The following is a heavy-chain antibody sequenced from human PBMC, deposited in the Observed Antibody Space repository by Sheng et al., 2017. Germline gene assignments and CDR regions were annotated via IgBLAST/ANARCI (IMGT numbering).Heavy chain of an antibody. Sequence: QVQLVESGGGVVQPGRSLRLSCAASGFTFSSYAMHWVRQAPGKGLEWVAVISYDGSNKYYADSVKGRFTISRDNSKNTLYLQMNSLRAEDTAVYYCARDWNYGGYVYYYYGMDVWGQGTTVTVSS. CDR3: ARDWNYGGYVYYYYGMDV. V-gene: IGHV3-30*04. J-gene: IGHJ6*02. D-gene: IGHD5-12*01. CDR2: ISYDGSNK. CDR1: GFTFSSYA.